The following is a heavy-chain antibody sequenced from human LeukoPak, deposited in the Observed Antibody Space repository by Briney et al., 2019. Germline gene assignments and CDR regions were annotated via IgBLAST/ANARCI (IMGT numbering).Heavy chain of an antibody. D-gene: IGHD3-22*01. CDR1: GFTFSSYS. Sequence: GGSLRLSCAASGFTFSSYSMNWVRQAPGKGLEWVSSISSTSSYIYYADSVKGRFTISRDNAKNSLYLQMNSLRAEDTAVYYCASEYYYDSSGYFCVSSYFDYWGQGTLVTVSS. V-gene: IGHV3-21*01. J-gene: IGHJ4*02. CDR2: ISSTSSYI. CDR3: ASEYYYDSSGYFCVSSYFDY.